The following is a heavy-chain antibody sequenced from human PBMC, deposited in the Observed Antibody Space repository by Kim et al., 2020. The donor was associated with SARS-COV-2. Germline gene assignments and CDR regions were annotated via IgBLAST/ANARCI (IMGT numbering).Heavy chain of an antibody. D-gene: IGHD3-10*01. CDR3: ARDGSGSPYYFDY. V-gene: IGHV4-4*02. J-gene: IGHJ4*02. Sequence: NPSRKSRVTISVDKSKNQFSLKLSSVTAADTAVYYCARDGSGSPYYFDYWGQGTLVTVSS.